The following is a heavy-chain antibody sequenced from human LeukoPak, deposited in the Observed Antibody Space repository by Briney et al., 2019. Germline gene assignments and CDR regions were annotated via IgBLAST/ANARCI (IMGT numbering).Heavy chain of an antibody. CDR1: GYTFTSYD. CDR3: ARGDGVVVVPAAIDY. D-gene: IGHD2-2*01. J-gene: IGHJ4*02. CDR2: MNPNSGNT. V-gene: IGHV1-8*01. Sequence: ASVRVSCEASGYTFTSYDINWVRQATGQGLEWMGWMNPNSGNTGYAQKFQCRVTMTRNTSISTAYMELSSLRSEDTAVYYCARGDGVVVVPAAIDYWGQGTMVTVSS.